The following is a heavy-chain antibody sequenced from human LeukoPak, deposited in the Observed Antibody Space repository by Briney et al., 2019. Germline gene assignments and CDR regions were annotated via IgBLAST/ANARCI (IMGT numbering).Heavy chain of an antibody. CDR3: AEDQYCTSTSCYVGY. V-gene: IGHV3-23*01. CDR1: GFTFSNYA. Sequence: GGSLRLSCAASGFTFSNYAMSWVRQAPGKGLEWVSGINVSGGSTFYADSVRGRFTISRDNSKNTLYLQMNSLRAEDTAVYYCAEDQYCTSTSCYVGYWGQGTLVTVSS. D-gene: IGHD2-2*01. J-gene: IGHJ4*02. CDR2: INVSGGST.